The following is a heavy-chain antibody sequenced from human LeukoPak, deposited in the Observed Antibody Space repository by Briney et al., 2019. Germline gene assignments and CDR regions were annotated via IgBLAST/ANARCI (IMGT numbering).Heavy chain of an antibody. J-gene: IGHJ3*02. D-gene: IGHD3-22*01. Sequence: GGSLRLSCAASGFTFSSYAMSWVRQAPGKGLEWVSAISGSGGSTYYADSVKGRFTISRDNSKNTLYLQMNSLRAEDTAVYYCAKELGITMIVVDDAFDIWGQGTMVTVSP. CDR1: GFTFSSYA. CDR2: ISGSGGST. V-gene: IGHV3-23*01. CDR3: AKELGITMIVVDDAFDI.